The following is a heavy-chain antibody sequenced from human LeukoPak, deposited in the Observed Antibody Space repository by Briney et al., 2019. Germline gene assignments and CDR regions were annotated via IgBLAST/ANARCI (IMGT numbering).Heavy chain of an antibody. CDR1: GYTFTSYD. CDR2: MNPNSGNT. V-gene: IGHV1-8*03. J-gene: IGHJ6*03. CDR3: ARGRLYDFWSGGSKYYYYMDV. Sequence: ASVKVSCKASGYTFTSYDINWVRQATGQGLEWMGWMNPNSGNTGYAQKFQGRVTITRNTSISTAYMELSSLRSEDTAVYYCARGRLYDFWSGGSKYYYYMDVWGKGTTVTVSS. D-gene: IGHD3-3*01.